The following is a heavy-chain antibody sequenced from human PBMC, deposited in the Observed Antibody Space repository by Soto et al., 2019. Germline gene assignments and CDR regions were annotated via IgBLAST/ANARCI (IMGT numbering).Heavy chain of an antibody. CDR1: GFTFSSYA. V-gene: IGHV3-23*01. CDR3: AKDPHGYYLLTWFDP. Sequence: EVQLLESGGGLVQPGGSLRLSCAASGFTFSSYAMSWVRQAPGKGLEWVSVISGSGGSTYYADSVKGRFTISRDNSKNKLYLQMNSLRAEDTAVYYCAKDPHGYYLLTWFDPWGQGTLVTVSS. D-gene: IGHD5-18*01. CDR2: ISGSGGST. J-gene: IGHJ5*02.